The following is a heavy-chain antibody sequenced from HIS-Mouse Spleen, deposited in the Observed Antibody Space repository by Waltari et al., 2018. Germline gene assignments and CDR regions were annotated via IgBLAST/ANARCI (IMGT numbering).Heavy chain of an antibody. CDR1: GYTFTGYY. D-gene: IGHD4-4*01. CDR2: INPTSRGT. V-gene: IGHV1-2*02. Sequence: QVQLVQSGAEVKKPGASVKVSCKASGYTFTGYYLHWVRQATGQGLEWMGWINPTSRGTNYAQKFQGRVTMNRDTSISTAYMELSRLRSDDTAVYYCARDLSNYFDYWGQGTLVTVSS. CDR3: ARDLSNYFDY. J-gene: IGHJ4*02.